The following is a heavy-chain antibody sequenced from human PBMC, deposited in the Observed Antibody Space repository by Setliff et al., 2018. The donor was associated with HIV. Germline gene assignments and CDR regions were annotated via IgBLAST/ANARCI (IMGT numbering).Heavy chain of an antibody. Sequence: PSETLSLTCTVSGGSISSGSYYWSWIRQPAGEGLEWIGQIHTSGSTNYNPSLKSRITISVDTSKNQFSLKLSSVTAADTAVYYCIIAYSSGWLAPMGFDSWGQGTLVTVSS. CDR2: IHTSGST. CDR3: IIAYSSGWLAPMGFDS. D-gene: IGHD6-19*01. V-gene: IGHV4-61*09. J-gene: IGHJ4*02. CDR1: GGSISSGSYY.